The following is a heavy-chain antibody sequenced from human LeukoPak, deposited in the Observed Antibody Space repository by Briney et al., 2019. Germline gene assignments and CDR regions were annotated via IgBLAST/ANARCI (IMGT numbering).Heavy chain of an antibody. CDR1: GFTLSSYS. CDR2: ISSSGSTI. V-gene: IGHV3-48*04. CDR3: ARDDYSNPDYMDV. J-gene: IGHJ6*03. D-gene: IGHD4-11*01. Sequence: GGSLRLSCAASGFTLSSYSMNWVRQAPGKGLEWLSYISSSGSTIYYAASVKGRFTISRDDARNSLYLQMNSLRAEDTAVYYCARDDYSNPDYMDVWGKGTTVTVSS.